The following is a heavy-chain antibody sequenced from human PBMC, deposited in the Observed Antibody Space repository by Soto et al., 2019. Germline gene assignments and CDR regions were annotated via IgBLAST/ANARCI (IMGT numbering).Heavy chain of an antibody. Sequence: QVHLVQSGPEVKKPGASVKVSCKASGYNFTSYGISWVRQAPGQGLERMGWIRIYNGNTKYAQKFQGRVTMTTDTSTTTAYMELRSLRSDDTAVYYCARENKWELSHWFDPWGQGTQVTVSS. CDR3: ARENKWELSHWFDP. J-gene: IGHJ5*02. V-gene: IGHV1-18*01. CDR2: IRIYNGNT. D-gene: IGHD1-26*01. CDR1: GYNFTSYG.